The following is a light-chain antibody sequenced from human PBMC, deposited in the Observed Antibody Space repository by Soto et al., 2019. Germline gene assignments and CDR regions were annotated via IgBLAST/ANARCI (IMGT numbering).Light chain of an antibody. CDR3: QQYNNYPRT. J-gene: IGKJ1*01. CDR2: KAS. Sequence: DIQMTKSPSTLSASVGDRVTITCRASESISGWLAWYQQKPGKAPNLVIFKASTLESGLPSRFSGSGSGTEFTLSISSLQPDDCATYYCQQYNNYPRTVGQGTKVEIK. CDR1: ESISGW. V-gene: IGKV1-5*03.